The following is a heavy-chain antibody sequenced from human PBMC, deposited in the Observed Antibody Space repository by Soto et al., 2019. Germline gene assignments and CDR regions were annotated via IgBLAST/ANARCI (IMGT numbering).Heavy chain of an antibody. CDR2: ISAYNGNT. CDR1: GYTFTSYG. D-gene: IGHD6-13*01. J-gene: IGHJ5*02. Sequence: ASVKVCCKASGYTFTSYGISWVRQAPGQGLEWMGWISAYNGNTNYAQKLQGRVTMTTDTSTSTAYMELRSLRSDDTAVYYCARRVLAAAGTNWFDPWGQGTLVTVSS. V-gene: IGHV1-18*01. CDR3: ARRVLAAAGTNWFDP.